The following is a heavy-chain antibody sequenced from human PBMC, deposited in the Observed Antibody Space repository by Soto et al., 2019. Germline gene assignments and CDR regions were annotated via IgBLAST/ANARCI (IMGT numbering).Heavy chain of an antibody. CDR3: ASNHLGTTPYGMDV. V-gene: IGHV4-39*01. Sequence: PSETLSLTCTVSGGSISSSSYYWGWIRQPPGKGLEWIGSIYYSGSTYYNPSLKSRVTISVDTSKNQFSLKLRSEDTAVYYCASNHLGTTPYGMDVWGQGTTVTVSS. CDR1: GGSISSSSYY. J-gene: IGHJ6*02. CDR2: IYYSGST. D-gene: IGHD1-7*01.